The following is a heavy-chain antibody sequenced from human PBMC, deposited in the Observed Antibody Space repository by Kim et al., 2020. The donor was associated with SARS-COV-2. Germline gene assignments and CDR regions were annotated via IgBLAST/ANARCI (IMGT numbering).Heavy chain of an antibody. CDR3: ARDRSPVLVMVATH. Sequence: ASVKVSCKASGYTFTSYAMHWVRQAPGQRLEWMGWINAGNGNTKYSQKFQGRVTITRDTSASTAYMELSSLRSEDTAVYYCARDRSPVLVMVATHWGQGTLVTVSS. J-gene: IGHJ4*02. CDR2: INAGNGNT. CDR1: GYTFTSYA. V-gene: IGHV1-3*01. D-gene: IGHD5-12*01.